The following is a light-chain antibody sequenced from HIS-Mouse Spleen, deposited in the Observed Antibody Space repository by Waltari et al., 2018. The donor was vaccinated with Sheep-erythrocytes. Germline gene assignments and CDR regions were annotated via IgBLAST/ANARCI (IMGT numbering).Light chain of an antibody. Sequence: DIQLTQSPSFLSASVGDRVTITCRASQGISSYLAWYQQNPGKAPKLLIYAESTLQSGVPSRFSGSGSGTEFTLTISSLQPEDFATYYCQQLNSYPITFGQGTRLEIK. CDR3: QQLNSYPIT. V-gene: IGKV1-9*01. CDR2: AES. CDR1: QGISSY. J-gene: IGKJ5*01.